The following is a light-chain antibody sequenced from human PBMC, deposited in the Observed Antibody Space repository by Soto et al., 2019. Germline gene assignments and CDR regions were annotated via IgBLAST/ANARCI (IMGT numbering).Light chain of an antibody. V-gene: IGKV3-20*01. CDR2: GAS. J-gene: IGKJ3*01. CDR1: HSVGSNY. CDR3: QQYTTSPFT. Sequence: EIVLTQSPGTLSLSPGERATLYCRASHSVGSNYLAWYQQKPRQAPRALIYGASSRATGIPDRFSGSGSGADFTLTISRLEPEDFAVYYCQQYTTSPFTFGPGTKVDIK.